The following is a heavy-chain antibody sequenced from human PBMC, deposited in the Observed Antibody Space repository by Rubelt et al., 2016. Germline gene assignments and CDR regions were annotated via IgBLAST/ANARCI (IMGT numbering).Heavy chain of an antibody. D-gene: IGHD6-19*01. V-gene: IGHV1-24*01. CDR1: S. CDR3: ATGLGYFDL. Sequence: SMHWVRQAPGKGLEWMGGFDPEDGETIYAQKFQGRVTMTEDTSTDTAYMELSSLSSEDTAVYYCATGLGYFDLWGRGTLVTVSS. J-gene: IGHJ2*01. CDR2: FDPEDGET.